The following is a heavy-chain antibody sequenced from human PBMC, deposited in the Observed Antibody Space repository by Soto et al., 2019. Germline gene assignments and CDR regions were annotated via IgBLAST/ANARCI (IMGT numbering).Heavy chain of an antibody. J-gene: IGHJ6*02. CDR3: AKSGQSSWANMDV. V-gene: IGHV3-23*01. D-gene: IGHD2-2*01. Sequence: EVQLLESGGGLVQPGGSLRLSCAASGFTFSSYATNWVRQAPGKGLEWVSTISGSGDSTYYADSVKGRFTISKDNSKNTLSLQMNSLRVEDTAVYYCAKSGQSSWANMDVWGQGTTVTVSS. CDR1: GFTFSSYA. CDR2: ISGSGDST.